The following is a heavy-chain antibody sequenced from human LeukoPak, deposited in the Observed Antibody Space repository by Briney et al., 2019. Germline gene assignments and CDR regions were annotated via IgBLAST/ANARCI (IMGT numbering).Heavy chain of an antibody. Sequence: SETLSLTCTVSGGSISSYYWSWIRQPAGKGLEWIGRIYTSGSTNYNPSLKSRVTMSVDTSKNQFSLKLSSVTAADTAVYYCARGWSSGFTIYYYYYMDVWAKGPRSPSP. CDR2: IYTSGST. D-gene: IGHD6-19*01. CDR1: GGSISSYY. V-gene: IGHV4-4*07. J-gene: IGHJ6*03. CDR3: ARGWSSGFTIYYYYYMDV.